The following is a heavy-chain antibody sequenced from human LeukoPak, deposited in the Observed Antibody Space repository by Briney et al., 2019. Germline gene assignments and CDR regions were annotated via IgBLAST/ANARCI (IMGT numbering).Heavy chain of an antibody. V-gene: IGHV4-4*07. CDR2: IYTSGST. CDR3: ARDRYDSSGYYYPPPHYYYYGMDV. D-gene: IGHD3-22*01. Sequence: SETLSLTCAVYGGSFSGYYWSWIRQPAGKGLEWIGRIYTSGSTNYNPSLKSRVTMSVDTSKNQFSLKLSSVTAADTAVYYCARDRYDSSGYYYPPPHYYYYGMDVWGQGTTVTVSS. J-gene: IGHJ6*02. CDR1: GGSFSGYY.